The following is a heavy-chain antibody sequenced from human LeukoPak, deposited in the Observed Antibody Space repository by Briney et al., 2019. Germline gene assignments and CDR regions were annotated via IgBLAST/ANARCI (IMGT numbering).Heavy chain of an antibody. CDR3: ARDLAAAGTIAGFDP. J-gene: IGHJ5*02. V-gene: IGHV4-59*01. Sequence: SETLSLTCTVSGGSISSYYWSWIRQPPGKGLEWIGYIYYSGSTNYNPPLKSRVTISVDTSKNQFSLKLSSVTAADTAVYYCARDLAAAGTIAGFDPWGQGTLVTVSS. CDR2: IYYSGST. CDR1: GGSISSYY. D-gene: IGHD6-13*01.